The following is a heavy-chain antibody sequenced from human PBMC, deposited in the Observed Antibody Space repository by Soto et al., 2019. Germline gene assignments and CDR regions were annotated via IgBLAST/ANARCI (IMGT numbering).Heavy chain of an antibody. Sequence: SETLSLTCTVSGGSISSYYWSWIRQPPGKGLEWIGYIYYSGSTNYNPSLKSRVTISVDTSKNQFSLKLSSVTAADTAVYYCARGPYYGGNSYYYYGMDVWRQGTTVTVSS. CDR3: ARGPYYGGNSYYYYGMDV. D-gene: IGHD4-17*01. V-gene: IGHV4-59*01. J-gene: IGHJ6*02. CDR1: GGSISSYY. CDR2: IYYSGST.